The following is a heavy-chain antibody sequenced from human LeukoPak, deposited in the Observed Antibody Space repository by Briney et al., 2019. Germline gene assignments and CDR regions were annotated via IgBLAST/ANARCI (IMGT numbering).Heavy chain of an antibody. V-gene: IGHV1-3*01. CDR2: INAGNGNT. Sequence: ASVKVSCKASGYTFTSYAMHWVRQAPGLRLEWMGWINAGNGNTKYSQKFQGRVTITRDTSASTAYMELSSLRSEDTAVYYCARVRHSSGWYDYWGQGTLVTVSS. CDR1: GYTFTSYA. CDR3: ARVRHSSGWYDY. J-gene: IGHJ4*02. D-gene: IGHD6-19*01.